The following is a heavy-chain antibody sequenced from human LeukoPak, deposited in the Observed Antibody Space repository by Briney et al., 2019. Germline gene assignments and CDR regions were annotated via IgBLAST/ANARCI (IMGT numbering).Heavy chain of an antibody. Sequence: SETLSLTCTVSGGSLSSYCWSWVRQPPGKGLEWIGFVYYTGSTNYSPSLKSRVTISVDTSKNQFSLKLRSVTAADTAVYYCARISSSNWYNERGAFDVWGQGTMVTVSS. D-gene: IGHD6-13*01. J-gene: IGHJ3*01. CDR3: ARISSSNWYNERGAFDV. V-gene: IGHV4-59*01. CDR2: VYYTGST. CDR1: GGSLSSYC.